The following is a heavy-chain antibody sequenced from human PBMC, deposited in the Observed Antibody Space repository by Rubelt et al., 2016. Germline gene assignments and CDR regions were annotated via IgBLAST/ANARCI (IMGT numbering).Heavy chain of an antibody. J-gene: IGHJ5*02. V-gene: IGHV1-18*01. CDR3: ATGGDFGVVIPNWFDP. D-gene: IGHD3-3*01. CDR2: ISAYTGNK. Sequence: QVQLVQSGAEVKKPGASVKVSCKASGYTFTSYGISWVRQAPGQGLEWMGWISAYTGNKNYAQKLQGRGTMTTDTSTSTAYMGLRSLRSDDTAVYYCATGGDFGVVIPNWFDPWGQGTLVTVSS. CDR1: GYTFTSYG.